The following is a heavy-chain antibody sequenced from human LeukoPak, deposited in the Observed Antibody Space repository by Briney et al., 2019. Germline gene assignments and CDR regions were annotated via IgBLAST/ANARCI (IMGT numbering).Heavy chain of an antibody. CDR3: ARGSSPLLTYYYDSSGYWVY. V-gene: IGHV4-34*01. CDR2: INHSGST. Sequence: GSLRLSCAASGFTFSSYSMNWVRQPPGKGLEWIGEINHSGSTNYNPSLKSRVTISVDTSKNQFSLKLSSVTAADTAVYYCARGSSPLLTYYYDSSGYWVYWGQGTLVTVSS. D-gene: IGHD3-22*01. CDR1: GFTFSSYS. J-gene: IGHJ4*02.